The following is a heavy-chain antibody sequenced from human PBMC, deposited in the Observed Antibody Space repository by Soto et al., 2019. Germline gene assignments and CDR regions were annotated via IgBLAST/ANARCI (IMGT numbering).Heavy chain of an antibody. Sequence: RLVESGGTLVQPGGSLRLSCAASGFTVGNTYLSWVRQAPGKGLEWVSAVYSDGSTHYADSVKGRFTISRDNSKNTLNLQRNNLRPEDTAFYSFKRTQSDSFPGAYWGQGTLVTVSS. J-gene: IGHJ4*02. V-gene: IGHV3-66*01. CDR2: VYSDGST. CDR3: KRTQSDSFPGAY. D-gene: IGHD3-22*01. CDR1: GFTVGNTY.